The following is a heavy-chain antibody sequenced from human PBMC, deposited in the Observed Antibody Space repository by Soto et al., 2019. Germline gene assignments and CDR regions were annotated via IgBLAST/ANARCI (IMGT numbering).Heavy chain of an antibody. J-gene: IGHJ6*03. D-gene: IGHD6-13*01. V-gene: IGHV3-15*01. CDR2: IKSKTDGGTT. CDR3: TTGLAVAEGGNYYYYLDV. Sequence: SDAATGVTVSNAWMSGGRQTKEKGLEWVGRIKSKTDGGTTDYAAPVKGRFTISRDDSKNTLYLQMNSLKTEDTAVYYCTTGLAVAEGGNYYYYLDVWGKGTTVTVSS. CDR1: GVTVSNAW.